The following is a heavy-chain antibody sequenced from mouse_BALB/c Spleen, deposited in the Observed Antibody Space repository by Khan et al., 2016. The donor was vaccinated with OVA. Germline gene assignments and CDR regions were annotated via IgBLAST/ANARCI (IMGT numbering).Heavy chain of an antibody. CDR2: IGCSGST. CDR1: GYSITSDYA. Sequence: VQLQESGPGLLKPSQSLSLTCNVTGYSITSDYAWYWIRKFPGNKLEWMAYIGCSGSTTYNPSLRSRISISPDTSTNQFFMQLTSVTTEDTATYYGASERLILRYPDYCDYWGQGTTLTVSS. V-gene: IGHV3-2*02. J-gene: IGHJ2*01. CDR3: ASERLILRYPDYCDY. D-gene: IGHD1-1*01.